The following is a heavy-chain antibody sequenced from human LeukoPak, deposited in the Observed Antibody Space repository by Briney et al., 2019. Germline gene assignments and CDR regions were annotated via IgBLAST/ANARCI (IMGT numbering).Heavy chain of an antibody. J-gene: IGHJ4*02. Sequence: SETLSLTCNISGGSISTYYWSWIRQPAGKGLEWIGRIHASGGSTYNPSLKGRVTMSVDTSNNHFSLNLSSVTAADTALYYCAREGWEVVFAYWGQGTLVTVSS. CDR2: IHASGGS. CDR3: AREGWEVVFAY. V-gene: IGHV4-4*07. CDR1: GGSISTYY. D-gene: IGHD1-26*01.